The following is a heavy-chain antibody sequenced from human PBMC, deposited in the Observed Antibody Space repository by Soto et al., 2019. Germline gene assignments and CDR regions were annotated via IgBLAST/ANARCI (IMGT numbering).Heavy chain of an antibody. J-gene: IGHJ6*02. CDR1: GGSISSGGYY. Sequence: SETLSLTCTVSGGSISSGGYYWSWIRQHPGKGLEWIGSIYYSGSTYYNPSLKSRVTISVDTSKNQFSLKLSSVTAADTAVYYCARSSPENQLLFGPHYYYYGMDVWGQGTTVTVSS. V-gene: IGHV4-31*03. D-gene: IGHD2-2*01. CDR2: IYYSGST. CDR3: ARSSPENQLLFGPHYYYYGMDV.